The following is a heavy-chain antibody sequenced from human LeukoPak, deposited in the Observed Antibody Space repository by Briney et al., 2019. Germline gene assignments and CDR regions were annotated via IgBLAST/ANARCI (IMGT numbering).Heavy chain of an antibody. CDR2: INDSGST. CDR1: GGSLNGNY. V-gene: IGHV4-34*01. D-gene: IGHD5-12*01. CDR3: ARSYRRGYDFDY. J-gene: IGHJ4*02. Sequence: PSETLSLTCGVYGGSLNGNYWSWIRQPPGKGLEWIGEINDSGSTNDNPSLKSRVTISIDTSKNQFSLKLKSVTAADTAVYYCARSYRRGYDFDYWGQGTLVTVSS.